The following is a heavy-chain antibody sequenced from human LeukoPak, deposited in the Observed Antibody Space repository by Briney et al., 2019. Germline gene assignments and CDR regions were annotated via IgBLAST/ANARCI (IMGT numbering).Heavy chain of an antibody. CDR1: GFTVSSNY. V-gene: IGHV3-53*04. J-gene: IGHJ3*02. CDR3: ARRVNYYDSSGYYPHLDAFDI. CDR2: IYSGSST. D-gene: IGHD3-22*01. Sequence: GGSLRLSCAASGFTVSSNYMSWVRQAPGKGLEWVSVIYSGSSTYYADSVKGRFTISRHNSKNTLYLQMNSLRAEDTAVYYCARRVNYYDSSGYYPHLDAFDIWGQGTMVTVST.